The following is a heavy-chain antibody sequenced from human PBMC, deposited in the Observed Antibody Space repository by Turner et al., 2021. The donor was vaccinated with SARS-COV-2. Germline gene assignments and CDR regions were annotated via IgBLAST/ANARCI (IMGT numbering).Heavy chain of an antibody. CDR2: ISGGGGST. J-gene: IGHJ6*02. D-gene: IGHD6-6*01. CDR1: GLTFSTYA. CDR3: AKRSSSSSSYYYGMDV. V-gene: IGHV3-23*01. Sequence: EVQLLESGGGLVQPGGSLRLSCAASGLTFSTYAMSWVRQAPGKGLEWVSAISGGGGSTYYADSVKGRFTISRDNSKNTLYLQMNSLRAEDTAVYHCAKRSSSSSSYYYGMDVWGQGTTVTVSS.